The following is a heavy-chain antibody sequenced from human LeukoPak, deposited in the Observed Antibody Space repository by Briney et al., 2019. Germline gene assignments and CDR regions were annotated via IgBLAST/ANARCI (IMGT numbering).Heavy chain of an antibody. J-gene: IGHJ6*02. CDR3: ARRNAMDV. V-gene: IGHV3-7*03. CDR1: GFTFSNYW. Sequence: GGSLRLSCAASGFTFSNYWMTWVRQAPGKGLEWVANINRDGSERYYVDSVKGRFTISRDDAESSLYLQMNSLRAEDTAVYYCARRNAMDVWGQGTTVIVFS. CDR2: INRDGSER.